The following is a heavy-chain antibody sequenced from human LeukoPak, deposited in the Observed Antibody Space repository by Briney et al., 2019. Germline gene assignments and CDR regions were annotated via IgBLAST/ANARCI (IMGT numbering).Heavy chain of an antibody. D-gene: IGHD5-12*01. Sequence: GASVKVSCKASGYTFTSYYMHWVRQAPGQGLDWMGWINPNSGAANYAQNFQGRVTMTRDTSISTAYMDLSRLTSDDTAVYYCARGDSGYDWSWSDPWGQGTLVTVSS. CDR1: GYTFTSYY. V-gene: IGHV1-2*02. CDR2: INPNSGAA. CDR3: ARGDSGYDWSWSDP. J-gene: IGHJ5*02.